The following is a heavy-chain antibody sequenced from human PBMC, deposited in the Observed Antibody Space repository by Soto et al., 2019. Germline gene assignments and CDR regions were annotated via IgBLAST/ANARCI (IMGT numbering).Heavy chain of an antibody. CDR1: GFTFSTYG. Sequence: GGSLRLSCAASGFTFSTYGMHWVRQAPGKGLEWVALIWHDGSKKYFADSVRGRFTISRDNSKNTHYLQMNSLRAEYTAVYYCARDLDTALGYYYYYGMDVWGQGTTVTVSS. D-gene: IGHD5-18*01. J-gene: IGHJ6*02. CDR3: ARDLDTALGYYYYYGMDV. V-gene: IGHV3-33*01. CDR2: IWHDGSKK.